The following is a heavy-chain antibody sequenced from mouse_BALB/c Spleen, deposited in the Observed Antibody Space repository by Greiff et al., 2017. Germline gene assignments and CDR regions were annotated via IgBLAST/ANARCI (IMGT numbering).Heavy chain of an antibody. Sequence: EVKVVESGGGLVQPGGSLRLSCATSGFTFTDYYMSWVRQPPGKALEWLGFIRNKANGYTTEYSASVKGRFTISRDNSQSILYLQMNTLRAEDSATYYCARDRRVFDYWGQGTTLTVSS. J-gene: IGHJ2*01. CDR2: IRNKANGYTT. CDR1: GFTFTDYY. V-gene: IGHV7-3*02. CDR3: ARDRRVFDY.